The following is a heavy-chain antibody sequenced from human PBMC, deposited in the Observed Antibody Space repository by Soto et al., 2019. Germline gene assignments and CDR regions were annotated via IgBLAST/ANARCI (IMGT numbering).Heavy chain of an antibody. CDR1: DYYFPGYN. J-gene: IGHJ4*02. Sequence: GASVKVSCKAYDYYFPGYNIHWVRQAPGQGLEWMGWINPNSGGTKSAEKFQGRVTMTRDTSISTAYMELSRLTSDDTAVYYCASAAVTGTAGLDFWGQGTQVTVSS. D-gene: IGHD6-19*01. CDR2: INPNSGGT. V-gene: IGHV1-2*02. CDR3: ASAAVTGTAGLDF.